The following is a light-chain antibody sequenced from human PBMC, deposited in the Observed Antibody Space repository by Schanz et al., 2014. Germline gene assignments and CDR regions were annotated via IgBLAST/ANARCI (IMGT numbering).Light chain of an antibody. CDR1: SNDVGGYNY. J-gene: IGLJ3*02. V-gene: IGLV2-14*03. Sequence: QSALTQPASVSGSPGQSITISCTGTSNDVGGYNYVSWYQQYRGKAPKLMISDVSNRPSGVSNRFSGSKSGNTASLTISGLQAEDEADYYCCSYAGSSTRHWVFGGGTKLTVL. CDR3: CSYAGSSTRHWV. CDR2: DVS.